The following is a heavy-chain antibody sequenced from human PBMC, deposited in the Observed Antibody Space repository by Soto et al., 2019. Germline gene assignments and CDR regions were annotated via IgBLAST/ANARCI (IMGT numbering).Heavy chain of an antibody. CDR1: GYTFSSYS. Sequence: QIQMVQSGAEVKQPGALVKISCKTSGYTFSSYSINWVRQAPGQGLEWMAWISTTSGNTHYAERVQGRVTVTLDKSARTAFMEMWGLTSDDTAVYFCARDNGYYDFWGQGTLVTVSS. J-gene: IGHJ4*02. CDR2: ISTTSGNT. V-gene: IGHV1-18*01. CDR3: ARDNGYYDF. D-gene: IGHD2-8*01.